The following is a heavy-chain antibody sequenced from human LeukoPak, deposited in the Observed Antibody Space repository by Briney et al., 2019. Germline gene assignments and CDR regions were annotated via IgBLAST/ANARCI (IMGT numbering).Heavy chain of an antibody. D-gene: IGHD6-19*01. CDR1: GGSISRCSYY. Sequence: SSDTLSLTCTLCGGSISRCSYYWAWIRQPPGKGLEWIGSTYYGGSTYYSPSLKSRVPICVDTSKTHFSLSLLAVTAADTAMDYCARHQWLESNCFDPWGQGTLVTVSS. CDR3: ARHQWLESNCFDP. J-gene: IGHJ5*02. CDR2: TYYGGST. V-gene: IGHV4-39*01.